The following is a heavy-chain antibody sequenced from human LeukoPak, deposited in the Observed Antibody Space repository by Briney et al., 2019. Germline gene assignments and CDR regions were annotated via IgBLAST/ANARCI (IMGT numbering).Heavy chain of an antibody. V-gene: IGHV4-59*01. CDR3: ARDSEGGYPL. Sequence: SETLSLTCTVAGGSISSYYWGWVRQHPGEGLEWIGYIYYSGSTNYNPSLQSRVTISVDTSKNQFSLKLSSVTAADTAVYYCARDSEGGYPLWGQGTLVTVSS. J-gene: IGHJ4*02. CDR1: GGSISSYY. D-gene: IGHD5-12*01. CDR2: IYYSGST.